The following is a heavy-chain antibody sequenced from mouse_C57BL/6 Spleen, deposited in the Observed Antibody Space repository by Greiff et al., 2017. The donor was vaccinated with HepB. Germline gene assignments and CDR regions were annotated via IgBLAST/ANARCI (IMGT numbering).Heavy chain of an antibody. D-gene: IGHD2-1*01. J-gene: IGHJ4*01. CDR2: IYPGSGST. Sequence: QVQLQQPGAELVKPGASVKMSCKASGYTFTSYWITWVKQRPGQGLEWIGDIYPGSGSTNYNEKFKSKATLTVDTSSSTAYMQLSSLTSEDSAVYYCASYGNYVLYYAMDYWGQGTSVTVSS. V-gene: IGHV1-55*01. CDR1: GYTFTSYW. CDR3: ASYGNYVLYYAMDY.